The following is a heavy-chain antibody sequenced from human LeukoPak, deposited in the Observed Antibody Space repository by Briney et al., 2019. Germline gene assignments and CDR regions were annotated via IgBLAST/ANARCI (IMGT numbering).Heavy chain of an antibody. CDR1: GGSFSGYY. CDR3: ARVAYYDFWSGLHYFDY. CDR2: INHSGST. J-gene: IGHJ4*02. Sequence: SETLSLTCAVYGGSFSGYYWSWIRQPPGKGLEWIGEINHSGSTNYNPSLKSRVTISVDTSKNQFSLQLNSVTPEDTAVYYCARVAYYDFWSGLHYFDYWGQGTLVTVSS. V-gene: IGHV4-34*01. D-gene: IGHD3-3*01.